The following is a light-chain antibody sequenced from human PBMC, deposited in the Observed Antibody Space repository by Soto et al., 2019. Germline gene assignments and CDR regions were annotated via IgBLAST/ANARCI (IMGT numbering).Light chain of an antibody. V-gene: IGLV2-14*03. CDR3: SSYTSSSTPYV. J-gene: IGLJ1*01. Sequence: QSALTQPASVSGSTGQSITISCTGTSSDVGGYNYVSWYQQHPGKAPKLMIYDVSNRPSGFSNRFSGSKSGNTASLTISGLQAEDEADYYCSSYTSSSTPYVFGTGTKLTVL. CDR2: DVS. CDR1: SSDVGGYNY.